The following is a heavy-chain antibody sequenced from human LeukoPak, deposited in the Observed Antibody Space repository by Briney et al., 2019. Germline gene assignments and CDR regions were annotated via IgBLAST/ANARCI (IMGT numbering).Heavy chain of an antibody. CDR2: ISHDERNK. D-gene: IGHD2-15*01. Sequence: GGSLRLSCAASGFTFSCYGMHWVRQAPGLGLEWVAVISHDERNKHYARSVKGRYTVSRDNSKNTLYLQMNSLRAEDTAMYYCARRTLEEVANDAFDIWGQGTMVTV. CDR1: GFTFSCYG. CDR3: ARRTLEEVANDAFDI. J-gene: IGHJ3*02. V-gene: IGHV3-30*03.